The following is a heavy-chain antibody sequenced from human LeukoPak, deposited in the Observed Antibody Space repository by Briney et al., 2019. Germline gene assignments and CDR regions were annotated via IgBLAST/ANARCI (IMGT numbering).Heavy chain of an antibody. CDR3: ARDLNQWSIQFDS. Sequence: GGSLRLSCAASGLTVRTNGMHWVRQPPGQGLEGVAAIDSGGNRRYYADSVKGRFTVSRDIYKNTVDLQIDSVRAEDTAAYFFARDLNQWSIQFDSWGQGTLVTAAS. D-gene: IGHD2-15*01. CDR1: GLTVRTNG. V-gene: IGHV3-33*01. CDR2: IDSGGNRR. J-gene: IGHJ5*01.